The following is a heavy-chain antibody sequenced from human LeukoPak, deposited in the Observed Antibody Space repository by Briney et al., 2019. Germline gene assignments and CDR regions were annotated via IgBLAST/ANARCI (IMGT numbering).Heavy chain of an antibody. D-gene: IGHD3-3*01. CDR3: AREEELRFLEWLLFSFDY. Sequence: ASVKVSCKASGYTFTGYYMHWVRQAPGQGLEWMGWINPNSGGINYAQKFQGRVTMTRDTSISTAYMELSRLRSDDTAVYYCAREEELRFLEWLLFSFDYWGQGTLVTVSS. J-gene: IGHJ4*02. CDR2: INPNSGGI. V-gene: IGHV1-2*02. CDR1: GYTFTGYY.